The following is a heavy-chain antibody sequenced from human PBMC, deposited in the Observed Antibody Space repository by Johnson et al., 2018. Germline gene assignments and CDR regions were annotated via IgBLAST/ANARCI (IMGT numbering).Heavy chain of an antibody. V-gene: IGHV3-74*02. CDR2: INNDGTST. Sequence: VQLVHSGGGVVQPGKSLRLSCAASGFTFSSYRMNWVRQAPGKGLVWVSRINNDGTSTIYADSVKGRFTSSRDNAKDTLYRQMNSLRAEDTAVYYCARGTGERAWDIWGQGTRVTVS. CDR1: GFTFSSYR. J-gene: IGHJ3*02. D-gene: IGHD7-27*01. CDR3: ARGTGERAWDI.